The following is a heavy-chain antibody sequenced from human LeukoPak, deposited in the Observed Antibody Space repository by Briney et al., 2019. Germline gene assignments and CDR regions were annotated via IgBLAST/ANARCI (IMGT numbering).Heavy chain of an antibody. Sequence: SETLSLTCTVSGGSISSYYWSWIRQPPGKGLEWIGYIYYTGSANYNPSLKSRVTISVDTSKNQFSLKLSSVTAADTAVYYCARYLAAGYFDLWGRGTLVTVSS. CDR2: IYYTGSA. CDR3: ARYLAAGYFDL. D-gene: IGHD6-25*01. V-gene: IGHV4-59*08. J-gene: IGHJ2*01. CDR1: GGSISSYY.